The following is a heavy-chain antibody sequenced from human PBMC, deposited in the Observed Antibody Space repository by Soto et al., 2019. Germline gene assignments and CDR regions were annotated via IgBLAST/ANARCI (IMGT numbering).Heavy chain of an antibody. D-gene: IGHD3-9*01. Sequence: QAQLVQSGAEVKKPGASVKVSCKASGYTFTSYGISWVRQAPGQGLEWMGWISAYNGNTNYAQKLQGRVTMTTDTSTSTAYMELRSLRSDDTAVYYCAREPPVNFDWDTRRDYWGQGTLVTVSS. CDR1: GYTFTSYG. V-gene: IGHV1-18*01. CDR3: AREPPVNFDWDTRRDY. CDR2: ISAYNGNT. J-gene: IGHJ4*02.